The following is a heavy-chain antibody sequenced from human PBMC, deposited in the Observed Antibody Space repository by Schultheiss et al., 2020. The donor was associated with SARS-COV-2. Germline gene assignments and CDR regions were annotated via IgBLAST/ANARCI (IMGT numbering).Heavy chain of an antibody. CDR1: GGSFTGYY. CDR3: ARENPPEDMIAYFDY. J-gene: IGHJ4*02. Sequence: SQTLSLTCAVYGGSFTGYYWSWIRQSPGKGLDWIGEIDHRGNTNYNPSLKSRVTISVDTSKNQFSLKLSSVTAADTAVYYCARENPPEDMIAYFDYWGQGTLVTVSS. D-gene: IGHD3-22*01. V-gene: IGHV4-34*01. CDR2: IDHRGNT.